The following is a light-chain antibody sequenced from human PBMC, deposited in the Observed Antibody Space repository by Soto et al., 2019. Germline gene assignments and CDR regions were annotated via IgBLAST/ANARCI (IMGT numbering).Light chain of an antibody. J-gene: IGKJ3*01. Sequence: ETVMTQSPATLSVSPGERATLSCRASQSVSSNLAWYQQKPGQAPRLLIYGASTRATGIPARFSGSGSGTEFTLTISSLQSEDFAVSYCQQYNNWPTFTLGPGTKVDIE. CDR2: GAS. CDR1: QSVSSN. CDR3: QQYNNWPTFT. V-gene: IGKV3-15*01.